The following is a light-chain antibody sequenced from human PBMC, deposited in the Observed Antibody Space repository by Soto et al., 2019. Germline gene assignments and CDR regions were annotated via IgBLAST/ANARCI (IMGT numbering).Light chain of an antibody. V-gene: IGKV3-20*01. CDR3: EQPRSSART. J-gene: IGKJ1*01. Sequence: STSQSVTSNYLAWYQQKPGQAPRLLFFGASIRDTGIPDRFSCSGSGTEFTLTLSTLQPDDFAVSNCEQPRSSARTFGQGTKVDIK. CDR1: QSVTSNY. CDR2: GAS.